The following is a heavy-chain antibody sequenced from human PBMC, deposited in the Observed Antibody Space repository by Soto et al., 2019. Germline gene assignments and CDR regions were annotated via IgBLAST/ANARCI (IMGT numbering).Heavy chain of an antibody. V-gene: IGHV1-69*01. CDR3: ARVNGSSWYGYYYYGMDV. D-gene: IGHD6-13*01. Sequence: QVQLVQSGAEVKKPGSSVKVSCKASGGTFSSYAISWVRQAPGQGLEWMGGIIPIFGTANYAQKFQGRVTITADESTRTAYMELSSLRSEDTAVYYCARVNGSSWYGYYYYGMDVWGQGTTVTVSS. CDR2: IIPIFGTA. CDR1: GGTFSSYA. J-gene: IGHJ6*02.